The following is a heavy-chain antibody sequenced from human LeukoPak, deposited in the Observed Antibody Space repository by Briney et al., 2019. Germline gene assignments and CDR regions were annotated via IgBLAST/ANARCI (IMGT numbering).Heavy chain of an antibody. Sequence: GGSLRLSCAASALRFSSFAMTWVRQVPGKGLEWVSGIHGSGETTYYADSVKGRFTISRDNSKNTLFLQMNILRAEDTAVYYCAKSPLETCTGARCYPFDYWGQGTLVTVSS. CDR2: IHGSGETT. CDR3: AKSPLETCTGARCYPFDY. J-gene: IGHJ4*02. V-gene: IGHV3-23*01. CDR1: ALRFSSFA. D-gene: IGHD2-8*02.